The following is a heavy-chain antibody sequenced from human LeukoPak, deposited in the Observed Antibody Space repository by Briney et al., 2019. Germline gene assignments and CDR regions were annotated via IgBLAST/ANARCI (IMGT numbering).Heavy chain of an antibody. CDR2: ISAYNGNT. D-gene: IGHD1-26*01. V-gene: IGHV1-18*01. CDR1: GYTFTSYG. J-gene: IGHJ4*02. Sequence: ASVKASCKASGYTFTSYGISWVRQAPGQGLEWMGWISAYNGNTNYAQKLQGRVTMTTDTSTSTAYMELRSLRSDDTAVYYCARVMIGGATGGGDHFDYWGQGTLVTVSS. CDR3: ARVMIGGATGGGDHFDY.